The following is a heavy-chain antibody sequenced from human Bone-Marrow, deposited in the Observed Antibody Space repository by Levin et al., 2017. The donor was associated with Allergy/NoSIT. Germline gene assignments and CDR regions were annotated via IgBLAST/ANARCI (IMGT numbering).Heavy chain of an antibody. D-gene: IGHD2-21*02. CDR3: ARGGIGTGMGDLGAVY. Sequence: PGGSLRLSCAASRFTFSSYWMHWVRQAPGKGLVWVSRINSDGSITDYGDSVKGRFTISRDNAKNTLYLQLNSLRAEDMAVYYCARGGIGTGMGDLGAVYWGQGTLVTVSS. CDR1: RFTFSSYW. J-gene: IGHJ4*02. V-gene: IGHV3-74*01. CDR2: INSDGSIT.